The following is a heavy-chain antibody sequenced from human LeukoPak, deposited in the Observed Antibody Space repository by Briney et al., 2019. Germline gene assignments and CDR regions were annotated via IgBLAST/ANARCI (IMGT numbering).Heavy chain of an antibody. J-gene: IGHJ6*02. CDR1: NGSITTYY. Sequence: SETLSLTCTVSNGSITTYYWTWIRQPPGKGLEWIGYIYHSGSTYYNPSLKSRVTISVDTSKNQFSLKLSSVTAADTAVYYCARVGEDYDILTGLDGYYYYGMDVWGQGTTVTVSS. CDR2: IYHSGST. CDR3: ARVGEDYDILTGLDGYYYYGMDV. V-gene: IGHV4-30-2*05. D-gene: IGHD3-9*01.